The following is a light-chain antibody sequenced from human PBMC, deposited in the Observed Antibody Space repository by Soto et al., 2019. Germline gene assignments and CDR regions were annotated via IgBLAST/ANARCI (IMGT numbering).Light chain of an antibody. Sequence: EIVLTQSPATLSLSPGERATLSCRARQSVSSYLAWYQQKPGQAPRLLIYDAPIRGIGIPARFSGSRSWTDFTLTISRLEPEDFAVYYCQQRSSWPLTFGGGTKVEVK. V-gene: IGKV3-11*01. J-gene: IGKJ4*01. CDR2: DAP. CDR1: QSVSSY. CDR3: QQRSSWPLT.